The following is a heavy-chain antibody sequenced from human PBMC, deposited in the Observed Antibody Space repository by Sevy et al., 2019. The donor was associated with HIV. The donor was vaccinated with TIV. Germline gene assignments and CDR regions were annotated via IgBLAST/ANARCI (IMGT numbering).Heavy chain of an antibody. CDR2: ITSSGSPT. CDR3: ANDPLYYFDH. Sequence: GGSLRLSCAASGFTFRVYAMSWVRQAPGKGLEWVSAITSSGSPTYYADSVKGRFTISRDNSKNTLYLQMNSLRVEDTAVHYCANDPLYYFDHRGQGTLVTVSS. J-gene: IGHJ4*02. V-gene: IGHV3-23*01. CDR1: GFTFRVYA.